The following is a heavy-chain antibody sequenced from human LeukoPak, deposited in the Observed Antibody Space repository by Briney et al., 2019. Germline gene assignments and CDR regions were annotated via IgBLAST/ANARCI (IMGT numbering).Heavy chain of an antibody. Sequence: AGGSLRLSCAASGFSISSFWMHWVRQAPGKGLVWVSRIDSYGSTTSYADPLKGRFTISRDNAKNTLYPQMNSLRAEDTAVYYCAREGGIDYDSSGYYYPFDYWGQGTLVTVSS. CDR1: GFSISSFW. J-gene: IGHJ4*02. D-gene: IGHD3-22*01. CDR3: AREGGIDYDSSGYYYPFDY. V-gene: IGHV3-74*01. CDR2: IDSYGSTT.